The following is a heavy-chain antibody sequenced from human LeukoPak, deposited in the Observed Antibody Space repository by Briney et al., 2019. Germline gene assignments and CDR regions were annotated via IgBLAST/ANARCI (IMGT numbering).Heavy chain of an antibody. CDR2: ISSSSSYI. CDR3: ARDFDDTYYYDSSGSKGAFDI. D-gene: IGHD3-22*01. J-gene: IGHJ3*02. Sequence: PGGSLRLSCAASGFTFSSYSMNWVHQAPGKGLEWVSSISSSSSYIYYADSVKGRFTISRDNAKNSLYLQMNSLRAGDTAVYYCARDFDDTYYYDSSGSKGAFDIWGQGIMVTVSS. V-gene: IGHV3-21*01. CDR1: GFTFSSYS.